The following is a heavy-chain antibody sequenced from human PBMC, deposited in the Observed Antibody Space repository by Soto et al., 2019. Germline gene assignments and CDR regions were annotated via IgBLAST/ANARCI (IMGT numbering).Heavy chain of an antibody. Sequence: LSLTCTVSGGSISSYYWSWIRQPPGKGLEWIGYIYYSGSTNYNPSLKSRVTISVDTSKNQFSLKLSSVTAADTAVYYCARAQWGTGVMDYWGQGTLVTVSS. CDR1: GGSISSYY. CDR3: ARAQWGTGVMDY. J-gene: IGHJ4*02. CDR2: IYYSGST. D-gene: IGHD3-16*01. V-gene: IGHV4-59*01.